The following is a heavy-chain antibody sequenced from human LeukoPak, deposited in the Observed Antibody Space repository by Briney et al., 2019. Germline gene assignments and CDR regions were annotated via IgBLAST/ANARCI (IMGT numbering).Heavy chain of an antibody. V-gene: IGHV3-7*01. D-gene: IGHD4-11*01. Sequence: TGGSLRLSCEASGFIFDNYWMTWVRQAPGRGLQWVANLKEDGSVKQHADSVRGRFTVSRDNTESLVFLHMSSLKAEDSAVYYCARDERAGHYIYWGQRILVTVSS. CDR3: ARDERAGHYIY. CDR1: GFIFDNYW. CDR2: LKEDGSVK. J-gene: IGHJ4*02.